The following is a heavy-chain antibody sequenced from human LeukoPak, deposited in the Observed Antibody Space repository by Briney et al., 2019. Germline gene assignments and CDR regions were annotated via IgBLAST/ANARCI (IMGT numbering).Heavy chain of an antibody. J-gene: IGHJ6*02. CDR1: GGSISSGDYY. D-gene: IGHD2-15*01. CDR2: IYYSGSN. V-gene: IGHV4-30-4*01. CDR3: ASARGYCSGGSCYYYGMDV. Sequence: SETLSLTCTVSGGSISSGDYYWSWIRQPPGKGLEWIGYIYYSGSNYYNPSLKSRVTISVDTSKNQFSLKLSSVTAADTAVYYCASARGYCSGGSCYYYGMDVWGQGTTVTVSS.